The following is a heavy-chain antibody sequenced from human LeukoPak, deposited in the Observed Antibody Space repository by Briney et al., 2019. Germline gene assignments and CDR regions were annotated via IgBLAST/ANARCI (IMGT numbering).Heavy chain of an antibody. CDR3: ARGYSYASHLDY. D-gene: IGHD5-18*01. CDR1: GGSISSYY. Sequence: SETLSLTCTVSGGSISSYYWSWIRQPPGKGLEWIGYIYYSGSTNYNPSLKNRVTISVDTSKNQFSLKLSSVTAADTAVYYCARGYSYASHLDYWGQGTLVTVSS. V-gene: IGHV4-59*01. CDR2: IYYSGST. J-gene: IGHJ4*02.